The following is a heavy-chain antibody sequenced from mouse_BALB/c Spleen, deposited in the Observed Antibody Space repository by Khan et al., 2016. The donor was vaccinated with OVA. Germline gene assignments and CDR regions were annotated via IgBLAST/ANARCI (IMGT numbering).Heavy chain of an antibody. V-gene: IGHV5-6-4*01. Sequence: EVELVESGGDLVKPGGSLKLSCAASGFTFSSYTMSWVRQTPEKRLEWVATITSGGSYTYYPDSVKGRFTISRDNAKNTLYLQMSSLKSEDTAMYYCTASYWGQGNLVTVYA. CDR3: TASY. CDR2: ITSGGSYT. J-gene: IGHJ3*01. CDR1: GFTFSSYT.